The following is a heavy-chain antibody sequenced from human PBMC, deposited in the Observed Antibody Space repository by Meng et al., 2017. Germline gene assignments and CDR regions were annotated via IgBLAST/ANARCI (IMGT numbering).Heavy chain of an antibody. CDR2: ISYDGSNK. V-gene: IGHV3-30*04. CDR1: GFTFSSYA. CDR3: ARVMVGKSVWLFDAFDI. J-gene: IGHJ3*02. Sequence: GGSLRLSCAASGFTFSSYAMHWVRQAPGKGLEWVAVISYDGSNKYYADSVKGRFTISRDNSKNTLYLQMNSLRAEDTAVYYCARVMVGKSVWLFDAFDIWGQGTMVTVSS. D-gene: IGHD5/OR15-5a*01.